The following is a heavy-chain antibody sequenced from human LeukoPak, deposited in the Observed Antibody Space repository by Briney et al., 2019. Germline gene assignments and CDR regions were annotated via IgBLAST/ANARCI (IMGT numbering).Heavy chain of an antibody. J-gene: IGHJ4*02. V-gene: IGHV4-34*01. CDR1: GGSFSGYY. CDR3: ARLGPDGLDGYAVADY. Sequence: SETLSLTCAVYGGSFSGYYWSWIRQPPGKGLEWIGEINHSGSTNYNPSLRSRVTISVDTSKNQFSLKLSSVTAADTAVYYCARLGPDGLDGYAVADYWGQGTLVTVSS. D-gene: IGHD1-1*01. CDR2: INHSGST.